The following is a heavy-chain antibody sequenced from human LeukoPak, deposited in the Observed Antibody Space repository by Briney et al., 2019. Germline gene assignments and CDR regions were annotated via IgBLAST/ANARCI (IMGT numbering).Heavy chain of an antibody. Sequence: PGGSLRLSCAASGFTFSSYSMNWVRQAPGKGLEWVGRIKSKTDGGTTDYAAPVKGRFTISRDDSKNTLYLQMNSLKTEDTAVYYCTTRPYGGYVGFDYWGQGTLVTVSS. D-gene: IGHD5-12*01. CDR1: GFTFSSYS. CDR2: IKSKTDGGTT. J-gene: IGHJ4*02. CDR3: TTRPYGGYVGFDY. V-gene: IGHV3-15*01.